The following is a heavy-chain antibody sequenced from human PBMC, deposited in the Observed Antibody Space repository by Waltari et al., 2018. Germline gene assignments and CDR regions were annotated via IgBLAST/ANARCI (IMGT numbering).Heavy chain of an antibody. J-gene: IGHJ6*03. V-gene: IGHV4-59*01. CDR1: GGSISSYY. D-gene: IGHD2-21*01. Sequence: QVQLQESGPGLVKPSETLSLTCTVSGGSISSYYWSWIRQPPGKGLEWIGYIYYSGSTNYNPSLKSRVTISVDTSKNQFSLKLSSVTAADTTVYYCARGRCGGDCYLAYYYYMDVWSKGTTVTVSS. CDR3: ARGRCGGDCYLAYYYYMDV. CDR2: IYYSGST.